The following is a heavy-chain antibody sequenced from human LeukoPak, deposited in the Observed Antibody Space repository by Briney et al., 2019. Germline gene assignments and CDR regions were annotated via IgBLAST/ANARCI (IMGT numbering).Heavy chain of an antibody. CDR1: GGTFSSYA. V-gene: IGHV1-46*01. D-gene: IGHD3-10*01. J-gene: IGHJ3*02. Sequence: ASVKVSCKASGGTFSSYAISWVRQAPGQGLEWMGIINPSGGSTSYAQKFQGRVTMTRDTSTSTVYMELSSLRSEDTAVYYCARDKGLLWFGELLFGAFDIWGQGTMVTVSS. CDR2: INPSGGST. CDR3: ARDKGLLWFGELLFGAFDI.